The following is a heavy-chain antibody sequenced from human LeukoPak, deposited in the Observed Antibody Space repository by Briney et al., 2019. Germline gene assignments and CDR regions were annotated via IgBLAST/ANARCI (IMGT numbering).Heavy chain of an antibody. D-gene: IGHD3-10*02. V-gene: IGHV3-48*04. CDR2: VSISSGTI. J-gene: IGHJ4*02. CDR3: AILGSGSSSWTD. Sequence: GGSLRLSCAASGFTFSGHNMNWVRQAPGKGLEWISFVSISSGTIYYADSVKGRFTISRDNAKNTLYLQMNSLRAEDTAVYYCAILGSGSSSWTDWGQGTLVTVSS. CDR1: GFTFSGHN.